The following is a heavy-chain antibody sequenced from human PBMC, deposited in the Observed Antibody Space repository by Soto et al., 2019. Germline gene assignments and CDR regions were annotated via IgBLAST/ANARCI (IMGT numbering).Heavy chain of an antibody. CDR3: AREGAYGIYYGMDV. D-gene: IGHD2-21*01. V-gene: IGHV1-2*04. CDR1: GYTFSGNY. J-gene: IGHJ6*02. CDR2: INPKSGGT. Sequence: ASVKVSCKASGYTFSGNYIHWVRQAPGQGLEWMGWINPKSGGTSYAQKFQGWVTMTRDTSISTAYLEVSRLRSDDTAVYYCAREGAYGIYYGMDVWGRGTTVTVSS.